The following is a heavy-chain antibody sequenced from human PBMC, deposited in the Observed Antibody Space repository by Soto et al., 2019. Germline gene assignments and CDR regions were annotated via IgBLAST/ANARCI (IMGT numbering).Heavy chain of an antibody. CDR3: AKDRAAMVTYWFDP. J-gene: IGHJ5*02. V-gene: IGHV3-23*01. Sequence: GESLKISCAASGFTFSSYAMSWVRQAPGKGLEWVSAISGSGGSTYYADSVKGRFTISRDNSKNTLYLQMNSLRAEDTAVYYCAKDRAAMVTYWFDPWGQGTLVTVSS. D-gene: IGHD5-18*01. CDR2: ISGSGGST. CDR1: GFTFSSYA.